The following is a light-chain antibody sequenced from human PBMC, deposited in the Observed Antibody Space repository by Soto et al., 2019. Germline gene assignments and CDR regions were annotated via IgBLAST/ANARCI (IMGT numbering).Light chain of an antibody. CDR3: KQLGQSLT. J-gene: IGKJ4*01. CDR2: AAS. Sequence: TFLTRSPFTLSLSPGERSTLSCRASQSVSSSYLAWYQQKPGQAPRLLIYAASSRATGIPDRFSGSGSGTELTLSVSRLETEDFAVYYCKQLGQSLTFGGGTKVDIK. CDR1: QSVSSSY. V-gene: IGKV3-20*01.